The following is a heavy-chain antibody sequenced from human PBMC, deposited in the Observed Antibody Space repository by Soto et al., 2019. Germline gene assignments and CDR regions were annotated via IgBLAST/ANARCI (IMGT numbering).Heavy chain of an antibody. Sequence: QVQLQESGPGLVKTSETQSLTCTVAGGTISRYYWSWIRQPPGKGLEWIGYIYYSGSTNYNPSLKSRVTISVDTSKNQFSLKLSSVTAADTAVYYCAREGAAGRVDYWGQGTLVTVSS. J-gene: IGHJ4*02. D-gene: IGHD6-13*01. CDR2: IYYSGST. CDR1: GGTISRYY. CDR3: AREGAAGRVDY. V-gene: IGHV4-59*01.